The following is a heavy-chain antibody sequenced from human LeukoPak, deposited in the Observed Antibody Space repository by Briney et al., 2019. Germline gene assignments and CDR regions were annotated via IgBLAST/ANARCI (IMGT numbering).Heavy chain of an antibody. CDR3: AKSTLGDY. CDR2: ITGSGTSI. Sequence: GGSLRLPCAASGFPFSSYAMSWVRQAPGKGLEWVSGITGSGTSIYYADSVKGRFTISRDNSKNTLYLQMNSLRAEDTAIYYCAKSTLGDYWGQGTLVTVSS. CDR1: GFPFSSYA. J-gene: IGHJ4*02. V-gene: IGHV3-23*01.